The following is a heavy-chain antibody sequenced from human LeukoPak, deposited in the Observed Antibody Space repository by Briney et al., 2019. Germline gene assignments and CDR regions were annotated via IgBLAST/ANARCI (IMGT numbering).Heavy chain of an antibody. J-gene: IGHJ4*02. Sequence: SQTLSLTCTVSGGSISSGDYYWSWIRQPPGKGLEWIGYIYYSGSTYYNPSLKSRVTISVDTSENQFSLKLSSVTAADTAVYYCAREGGSGCSGGSCYPGAIDYWGQGTLVTVSS. CDR1: GGSISSGDYY. CDR3: AREGGSGCSGGSCYPGAIDY. V-gene: IGHV4-30-4*01. D-gene: IGHD2-15*01. CDR2: IYYSGST.